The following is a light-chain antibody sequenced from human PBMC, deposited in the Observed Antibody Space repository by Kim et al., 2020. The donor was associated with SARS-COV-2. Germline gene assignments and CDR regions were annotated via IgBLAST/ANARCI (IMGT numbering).Light chain of an antibody. CDR3: QQYHSYPLT. Sequence: ASVGDRVTITCRASQSIGGWLAWYQQKPGEAPKLLIYKASSLESGVPSRFSGSGSGTEFTLTINSLQSDDLATYYCQQYHSYPLTFGGGTKVDIK. CDR2: KAS. V-gene: IGKV1-5*03. J-gene: IGKJ4*01. CDR1: QSIGGW.